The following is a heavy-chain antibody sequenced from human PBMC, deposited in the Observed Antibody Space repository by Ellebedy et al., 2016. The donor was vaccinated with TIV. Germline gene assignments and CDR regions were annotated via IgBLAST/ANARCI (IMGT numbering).Heavy chain of an antibody. CDR1: GGSISGYY. V-gene: IGHV4-59*01. CDR2: IYYSGRT. CDR3: ATSQQVVRSDAFDV. Sequence: SETLSLTCTVSGGSISGYYWTWIRRPPGKALEWIGYIYYSGRTTYNPSLKSRVTISVDTSKNQFSLKLTSVTAADTAVYYCATSQQVVRSDAFDVWGQGALVTVSS. D-gene: IGHD6-13*01. J-gene: IGHJ3*01.